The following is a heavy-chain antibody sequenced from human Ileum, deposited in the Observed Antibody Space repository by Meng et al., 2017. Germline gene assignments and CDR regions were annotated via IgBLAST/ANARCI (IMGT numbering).Heavy chain of an antibody. CDR1: GGSITSGGYS. V-gene: IGHV4-30-2*06. D-gene: IGHD1-26*01. CDR2: IYYSGST. Sequence: QLQLQESGSGLVKPSQTLSLTCSVSGGSITSGGYSWSWIRQSSGKGLEWIGYIYYSGSTYYSPSLKSRVTISLDRSKSQFSLQRNPVTAADTAVYDWARRRGADEYWGLGTLVTVSS. J-gene: IGHJ4*02. CDR3: ARRRGADEY.